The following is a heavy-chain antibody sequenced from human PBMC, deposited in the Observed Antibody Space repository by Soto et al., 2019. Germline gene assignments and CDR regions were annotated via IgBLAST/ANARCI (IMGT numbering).Heavy chain of an antibody. CDR3: ARGSRRPAGTTWVPPTNWFDP. V-gene: IGHV4-34*01. CDR2: INHSGST. Sequence: SETLSLTCAVYGGSFSGYYWSWIRQPPGKGLEWIGEINHSGSTNYNPSLKSRVTISVDTSKNQFSLKLSSVTAADTAVYYCARGSRRPAGTTWVPPTNWFDPWGQGTLVTVSS. D-gene: IGHD1-1*01. CDR1: GGSFSGYY. J-gene: IGHJ5*02.